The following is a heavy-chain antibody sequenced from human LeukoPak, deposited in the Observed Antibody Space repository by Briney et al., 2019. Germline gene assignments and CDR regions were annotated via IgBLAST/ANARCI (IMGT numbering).Heavy chain of an antibody. J-gene: IGHJ4*02. Sequence: PSETLSLTCTVSGGSISSYYWSWIRQPPGKGLEWTGYIYYSGSTNYKPSLKSRVAISVDTSKNQFSLRLNSVTAADTAVYFCARQGWLTLYYFDYWGQGTLVTVSS. D-gene: IGHD6-19*01. CDR1: GGSISSYY. CDR2: IYYSGST. CDR3: ARQGWLTLYYFDY. V-gene: IGHV4-59*08.